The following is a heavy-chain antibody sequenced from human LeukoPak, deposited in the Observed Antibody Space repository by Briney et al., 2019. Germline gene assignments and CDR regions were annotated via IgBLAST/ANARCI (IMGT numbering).Heavy chain of an antibody. J-gene: IGHJ4*02. CDR2: IIPIFGTA. Sequence: SVKVSCKASGGTLSSYAISWVRQAPGQGLEWMGRIIPIFGTANYAQKFQGRVTITTDESTSTAYMELSSLRSEDTAVYYCARVKPGMAVAGTFDYWGQGTLVTVSS. V-gene: IGHV1-69*05. D-gene: IGHD6-19*01. CDR3: ARVKPGMAVAGTFDY. CDR1: GGTLSSYA.